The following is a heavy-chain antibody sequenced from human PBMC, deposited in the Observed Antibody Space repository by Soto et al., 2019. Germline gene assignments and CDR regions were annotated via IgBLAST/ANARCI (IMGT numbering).Heavy chain of an antibody. D-gene: IGHD6-13*01. Sequence: SVKVSCKASRDSFSNYAISWVRQAPGQGLEWMGGIFPFIGTTSFAQRFQDRVTITADEPTSTAYMELRSLTSEDTAVYYCARRGYSSSWRFDYWGQGTVVTVSS. CDR2: IFPFIGTT. V-gene: IGHV1-69*13. CDR3: ARRGYSSSWRFDY. CDR1: RDSFSNYA. J-gene: IGHJ4*02.